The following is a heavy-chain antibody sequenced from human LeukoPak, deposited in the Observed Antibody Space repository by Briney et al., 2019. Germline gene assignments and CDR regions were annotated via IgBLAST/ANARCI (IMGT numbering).Heavy chain of an antibody. D-gene: IGHD2-15*01. CDR1: GYTFTGYY. CDR2: ISPNNGGT. CDR3: AREWDCSGDICFPRGFDF. V-gene: IGHV1-2*02. Sequence: GASVKVSCKASGYTFTGYYVHWVRQAPGQGLEWMGWISPNNGGTSYAHNFRDRVTMTTDTSINTAYMELSWLTSDDTAVYYCAREWDCSGDICFPRGFDFWGQGTLVTVSS. J-gene: IGHJ4*02.